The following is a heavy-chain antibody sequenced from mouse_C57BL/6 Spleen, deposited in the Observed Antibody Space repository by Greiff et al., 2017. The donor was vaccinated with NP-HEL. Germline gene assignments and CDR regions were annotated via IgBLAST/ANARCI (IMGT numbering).Heavy chain of an antibody. J-gene: IGHJ2*01. D-gene: IGHD2-2*01. CDR2: INPNNGGT. CDR3: ARRVYYGYLYFDY. Sequence: VQLQQSGPELVKPGASVKISCKASGYTFTDYYMNWVKQSHGKSLEWIGDINPNNGGTSYNQKFKGKATLTVDKSSSTAYMELRSLTSEDSAVYYCARRVYYGYLYFDYWGQGTTLTVSS. V-gene: IGHV1-26*01. CDR1: GYTFTDYY.